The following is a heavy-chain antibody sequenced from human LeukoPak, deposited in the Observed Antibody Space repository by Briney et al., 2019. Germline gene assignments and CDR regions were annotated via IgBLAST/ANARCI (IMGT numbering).Heavy chain of an antibody. V-gene: IGHV3-7*01. CDR1: GLTFRSYW. Sequence: GGSLSLSCAVSGLTFRSYWMNWVRPAAGKGLEWVASIRQDGGEKPYVDSVKGRFTISRDNTKNSLYLQMSSLRAEDTAVYYCARLGNAVDYWGQGTLVTVSS. CDR2: IRQDGGEK. D-gene: IGHD4-23*01. J-gene: IGHJ4*02. CDR3: ARLGNAVDY.